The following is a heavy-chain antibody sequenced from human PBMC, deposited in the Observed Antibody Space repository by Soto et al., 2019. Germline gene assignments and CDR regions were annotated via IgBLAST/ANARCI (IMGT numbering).Heavy chain of an antibody. D-gene: IGHD2-21*02. CDR3: AREVVTARDHHYYGMDV. CDR1: GFTFSSYA. J-gene: IGHJ6*02. Sequence: QVQLVESGGGVVQPGRSLRLSCAASGFTFSSYAMHWVRQAPGKGLEWVAVISYDGSNKYYADSVKGRFTISRDNSKNTLYLQMNSLRAEDTAVYYCAREVVTARDHHYYGMDVWGQGTTVTVSS. V-gene: IGHV3-30-3*01. CDR2: ISYDGSNK.